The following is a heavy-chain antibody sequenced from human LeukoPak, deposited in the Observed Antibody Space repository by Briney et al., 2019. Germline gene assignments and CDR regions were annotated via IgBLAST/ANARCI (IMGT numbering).Heavy chain of an antibody. V-gene: IGHV3-53*05. CDR3: ARERVSIWSSSWSAFDRFDL. CDR2: IYSGGST. CDR1: EFTVSGNL. J-gene: IGHJ5*02. Sequence: GGSLRLSCEASEFTVSGNLMSWVRQTPAKGLEWVSVIYSGGSTYYADSVKGRFTISRDNSKNTLYLQMNSLRAEDTAVYYCARERVSIWSSSWSAFDRFDLWGQGILVTVSS. D-gene: IGHD6-13*01.